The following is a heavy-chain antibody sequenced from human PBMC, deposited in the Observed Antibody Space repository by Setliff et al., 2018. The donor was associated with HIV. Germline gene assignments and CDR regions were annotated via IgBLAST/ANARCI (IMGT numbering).Heavy chain of an antibody. D-gene: IGHD6-19*01. Sequence: GESLKISCAASGFTVNSIHMAWARQAPGKGLEWVSAIYTDGTTYYPDSLKGRFTISRDNSKNTLSLQMNSLRPEDTAVYYCARDPPGAVAGFDYWGQGTLVTVSS. CDR3: ARDPPGAVAGFDY. CDR1: GFTVNSIH. V-gene: IGHV3-66*01. CDR2: IYTDGTT. J-gene: IGHJ4*02.